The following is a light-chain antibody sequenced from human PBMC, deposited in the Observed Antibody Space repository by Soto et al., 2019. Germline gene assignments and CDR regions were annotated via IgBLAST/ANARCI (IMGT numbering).Light chain of an antibody. J-gene: IGKJ2*01. CDR2: DVS. CDR1: HSVSSY. V-gene: IGKV3-11*01. Sequence: EIVLTQSPATLSLSPGDRATLSCRASHSVSSYLAWYQQRRGQAPRLLIYDVSNRATGIPARFSGSGSGTNFNLTISSXXPEDFAVYYCQQRNSRYTFGPGTKLEIK. CDR3: QQRNSRYT.